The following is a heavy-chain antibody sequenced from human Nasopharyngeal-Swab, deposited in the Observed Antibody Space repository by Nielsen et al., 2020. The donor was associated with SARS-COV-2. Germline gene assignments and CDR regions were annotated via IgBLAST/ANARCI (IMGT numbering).Heavy chain of an antibody. D-gene: IGHD6-13*01. Sequence: GESLKISCGASDFTFSHYLMSWVRQAPGKGLEWVANINHDGSQKYYVDSVKGRFTISRDNSKNSIYLQMDRLRVEDTAVYYCARESSAADYWGQGTLVTVSS. V-gene: IGHV3-7*01. CDR2: INHDGSQK. J-gene: IGHJ1*01. CDR1: DFTFSHYL. CDR3: ARESSAADY.